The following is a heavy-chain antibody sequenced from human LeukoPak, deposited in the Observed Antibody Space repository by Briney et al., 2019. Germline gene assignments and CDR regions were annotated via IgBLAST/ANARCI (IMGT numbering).Heavy chain of an antibody. J-gene: IGHJ4*02. CDR3: AKTPSGTLSAPTGYFDY. CDR1: GFTFSSYS. CDR2: ISGSGGST. Sequence: GGSLRLSCAASGFTFSSYSMNWVRQAPGKGLEWVSAISGSGGSTYYADSVKGRFTISRDNSKNTLYLQMNSLRAEDTAVYYCAKTPSGTLSAPTGYFDYWGQGTLVTVSS. V-gene: IGHV3-23*01. D-gene: IGHD1-14*01.